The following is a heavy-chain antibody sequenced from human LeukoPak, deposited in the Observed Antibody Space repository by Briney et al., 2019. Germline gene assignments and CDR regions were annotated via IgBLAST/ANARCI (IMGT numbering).Heavy chain of an antibody. CDR1: GLNFSNSW. J-gene: IGHJ4*02. CDR3: ARVGKGLYAPYYFDY. D-gene: IGHD5/OR15-5a*01. Sequence: GGSLRLSCAASGLNFSNSWMHWVRQAPGKGLMWVSRISSDGSSTIYADSVKGRFTISRDNAKNTLYLQMNSLRAEDTAVYYCARVGKGLYAPYYFDYWGQGTLVTVSS. CDR2: ISSDGSST. V-gene: IGHV3-74*01.